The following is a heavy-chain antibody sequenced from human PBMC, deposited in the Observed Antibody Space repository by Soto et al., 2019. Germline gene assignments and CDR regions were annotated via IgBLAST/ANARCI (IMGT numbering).Heavy chain of an antibody. CDR1: GGSISSSNW. CDR2: IYHSGST. D-gene: IGHD3-10*01. CDR3: ARDYMVRGVMRWFDP. J-gene: IGHJ5*02. V-gene: IGHV4-4*02. Sequence: QVQLQESGPGLVKPSGTLSLTCAVSGGSISSSNWWSWVRQPPGKGLEWIGEIYHSGSTNYTPSLKSLVSRSVDQSKNVSALKRSSVPAADTAVYYCARDYMVRGVMRWFDPWGQGTLGAVSS.